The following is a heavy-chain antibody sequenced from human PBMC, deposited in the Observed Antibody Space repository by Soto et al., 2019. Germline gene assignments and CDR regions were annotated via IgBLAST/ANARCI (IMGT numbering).Heavy chain of an antibody. CDR2: ISGSGKNT. Sequence: EVQLLESGGGLVQLGGSLRLSCAASGLTFSSYAMNWVRQGPGKGLEWVSSISGSGKNTYYADSVKGRFTISRDNSNNTLYLQMNSLRAEDTAVYYCAKDPSFSGFYYFDYWGQGTLVTVSS. D-gene: IGHD1-26*01. V-gene: IGHV3-23*01. J-gene: IGHJ4*02. CDR1: GLTFSSYA. CDR3: AKDPSFSGFYYFDY.